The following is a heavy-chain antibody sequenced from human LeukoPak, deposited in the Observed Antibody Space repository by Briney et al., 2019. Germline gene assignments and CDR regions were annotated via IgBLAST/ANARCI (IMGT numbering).Heavy chain of an antibody. CDR2: INAGNGNT. Sequence: GASVKVSCKASGYSFTNYAMHWVRQAPGQRLEWMGWINAGNGNTKYSQEFQGRVTITRDTSASTAYMELSSLRSEDMAVYYCARDRGNYYYYMDVWGKGTTVTVSS. CDR1: GYSFTNYA. J-gene: IGHJ6*03. D-gene: IGHD3-16*01. CDR3: ARDRGNYYYYMDV. V-gene: IGHV1-3*03.